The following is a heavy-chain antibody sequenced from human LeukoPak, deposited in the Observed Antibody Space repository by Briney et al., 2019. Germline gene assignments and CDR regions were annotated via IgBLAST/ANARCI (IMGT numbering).Heavy chain of an antibody. J-gene: IGHJ4*02. D-gene: IGHD2-21*02. CDR1: GYTFTTYY. Sequence: ASVKVSCKASGYTFTTYYVHWVRQAPGQGLEWMGIINPSGGSTTYAQKFRGRLTMTRDMSTSTVYMELSSLRSEDTAVYYCARVTIVVVTAIPAYLDYWGQGTLVTVSS. CDR3: ARVTIVVVTAIPAYLDY. CDR2: INPSGGST. V-gene: IGHV1-46*01.